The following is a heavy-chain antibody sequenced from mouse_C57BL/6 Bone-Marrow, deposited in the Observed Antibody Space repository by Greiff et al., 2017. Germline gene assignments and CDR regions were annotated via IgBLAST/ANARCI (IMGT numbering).Heavy chain of an antibody. D-gene: IGHD3-2*01. CDR3: ARQRHLDY. CDR2: ISSGGSYN. Sequence: EVNVVESGGDLVKPGGSLKLSCAASGFTFSSYGLSWVRQTPDKRLEWVATISSGGSYNYYPDSVKGRFTISRDHAKNTLYLQMSSLKSEDTAMYYCARQRHLDYWGQGTTLTVSS. CDR1: GFTFSSYG. V-gene: IGHV5-6*01. J-gene: IGHJ2*01.